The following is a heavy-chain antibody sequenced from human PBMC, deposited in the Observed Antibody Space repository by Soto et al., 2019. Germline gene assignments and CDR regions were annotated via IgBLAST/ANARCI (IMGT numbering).Heavy chain of an antibody. V-gene: IGHV4-59*01. J-gene: IGHJ3*02. CDR1: GGSISSYY. CDR2: IYYSGST. D-gene: IGHD6-19*01. CDR3: ASGGDIAVARNDAFDI. Sequence: SETLSLTCTVSGGSISSYYWSWIRQPPGKGLEWIGHIYYSGSTNYNPSLKSRVTISVDTSKNQFSLKLSSVTAADTAVYYCASGGDIAVARNDAFDIWGQGAMVTVSS.